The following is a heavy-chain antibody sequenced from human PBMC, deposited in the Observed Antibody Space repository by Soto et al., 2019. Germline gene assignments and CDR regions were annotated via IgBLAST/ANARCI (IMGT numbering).Heavy chain of an antibody. CDR1: GGSISSYY. CDR3: ARRYGGGFDY. CDR2: IYYSGST. V-gene: IGHV4-59*08. Sequence: QVQLQESGPGLVKPSETLSLTCTVSGGSISSYYWSWIRQPPGKGLEWIGYIYYSGSTNYNPSLTSRVTISVATSKNQFSLKLSSVTAADTAVYSCARRYGGGFDYWGQGTLVTVSS. D-gene: IGHD3-10*01. J-gene: IGHJ4*02.